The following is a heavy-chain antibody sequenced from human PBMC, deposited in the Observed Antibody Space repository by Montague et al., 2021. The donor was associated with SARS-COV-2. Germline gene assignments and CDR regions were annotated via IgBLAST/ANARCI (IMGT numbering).Heavy chain of an antibody. Sequence: SETLSLTCSVSGGSIYSSSNFRTWIRQAPGKGLEWIGTYYYTDSTHYNPSLQSRVTISIDTSKSQFSLKLTSVTAADTAIYYCATHAFAGYCSGHISRLDYWGQGTLVTVSS. CDR1: GGSIYSSSNF. D-gene: IGHD2-15*01. V-gene: IGHV4-39*01. J-gene: IGHJ4*02. CDR2: YYYTDST. CDR3: ATHAFAGYCSGHISRLDY.